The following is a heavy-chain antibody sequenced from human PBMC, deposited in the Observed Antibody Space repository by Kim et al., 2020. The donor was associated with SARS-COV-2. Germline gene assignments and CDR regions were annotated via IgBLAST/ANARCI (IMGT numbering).Heavy chain of an antibody. V-gene: IGHV4-59*01. CDR3: AREGSYDSSGFRTPFDY. CDR2: IYYSGST. J-gene: IGHJ4*01. CDR1: GGSISSYY. Sequence: SETLSLTCTVSGGSISSYYWSWIRQPPGKGLEWIGYIYYSGSTNYNPSLKSRVTISVDTSKNQFSLKLSSVTAADTAVYYCAREGSYDSSGFRTPFDYWG. D-gene: IGHD3-22*01.